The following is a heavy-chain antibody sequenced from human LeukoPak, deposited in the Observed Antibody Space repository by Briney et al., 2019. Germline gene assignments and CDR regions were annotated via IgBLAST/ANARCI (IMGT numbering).Heavy chain of an antibody. CDR1: GYTFTSYG. J-gene: IGHJ5*02. CDR2: ISACNGNT. V-gene: IGHV1-18*01. Sequence: GASVKVSCKASGYTFTSYGISWVRQAPGQGLEWMGWISACNGNTNYAQKLQGRVTMTTDTSTSTAYMELRSLRSDDTAVYYCARVDGGDTYGSGPHGWFDPWGQGTLVTVSS. D-gene: IGHD3-10*01. CDR3: ARVDGGDTYGSGPHGWFDP.